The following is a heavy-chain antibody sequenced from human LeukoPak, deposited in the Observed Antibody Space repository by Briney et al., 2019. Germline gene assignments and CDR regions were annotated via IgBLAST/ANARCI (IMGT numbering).Heavy chain of an antibody. Sequence: PGGSLRLSCAASGFTFSGSAMHWVRQASGKGLEWVGRIRSKANSYATAYAASVKGRFTISRDDSKNTAYLQMNSLKTEDTAVYYCTSGNDWLPRGYWGQGTLVTVSS. D-gene: IGHD3-9*01. J-gene: IGHJ4*02. CDR3: TSGNDWLPRGY. CDR1: GFTFSGSA. V-gene: IGHV3-73*01. CDR2: IRSKANSYAT.